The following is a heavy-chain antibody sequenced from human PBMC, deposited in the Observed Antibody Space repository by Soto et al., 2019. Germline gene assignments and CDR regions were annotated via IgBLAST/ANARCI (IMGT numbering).Heavy chain of an antibody. CDR2: MNPNSGNT. V-gene: IGHV1-8*01. CDR1: GYTFTSYD. J-gene: IGHJ5*02. D-gene: IGHD2-2*01. Sequence: ASVKVSCKASGYTFTSYDINWVRHATGQGLEWMGWMNPNSGNTGYAQKFQGRVTMTRNTSISTAYMELSSLRSEDTAVYYCPRDYCSSTSCYDNWFDPWGQGTLVTVSS. CDR3: PRDYCSSTSCYDNWFDP.